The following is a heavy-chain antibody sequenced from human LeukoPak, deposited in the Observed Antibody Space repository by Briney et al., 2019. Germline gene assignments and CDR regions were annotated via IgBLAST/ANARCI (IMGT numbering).Heavy chain of an antibody. CDR1: GGSISSSSYY. CDR2: IYYSGNT. CDR3: ARATSGWQNWFDP. D-gene: IGHD6-19*01. J-gene: IGHJ5*02. Sequence: SETLSLTCTVSGGSISSSSYYWGWIRQPPGKGLEWIGNIYYSGNTYYNPSLKSRVTISVDTSKNQFSLKLTSVTAADTAVYYCARATSGWQNWFDPWGQGTLVTVSS. V-gene: IGHV4-39*07.